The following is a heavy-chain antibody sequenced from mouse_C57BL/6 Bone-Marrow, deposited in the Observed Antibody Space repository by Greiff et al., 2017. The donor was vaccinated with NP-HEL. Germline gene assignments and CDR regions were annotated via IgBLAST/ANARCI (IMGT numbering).Heavy chain of an antibody. CDR1: GFTFSDYG. V-gene: IGHV5-17*01. D-gene: IGHD1-1*01. Sequence: EVQRVESGGGLVKPGGSLKLSCAASGFTFSDYGMHWVRQAPEKGLEWVAYISSGSSTIYYADTVKGRFTISRDNAKNTLFLQMTSLRSEDTAMYYCARGPITTVVDYYAMDYWGQGTSVTVSS. CDR2: ISSGSSTI. CDR3: ARGPITTVVDYYAMDY. J-gene: IGHJ4*01.